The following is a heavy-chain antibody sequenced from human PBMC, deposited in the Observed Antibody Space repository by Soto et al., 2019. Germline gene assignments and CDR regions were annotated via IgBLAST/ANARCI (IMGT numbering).Heavy chain of an antibody. J-gene: IGHJ6*02. V-gene: IGHV1-3*01. CDR2: INAGNGNT. CDR3: ARVGGANKGTLYYYYGMDV. Sequence: QVQLVQSGAEVKKPGASVKVSCKASGYTFTSYAMHWVRQAPGQRLEWMGWINAGNGNTKYSQKFQGIVTITRDTSASTAYMELSSLRSEETAVYYCARVGGANKGTLYYYYGMDVWGQGTTVTVSS. D-gene: IGHD1-1*01. CDR1: GYTFTSYA.